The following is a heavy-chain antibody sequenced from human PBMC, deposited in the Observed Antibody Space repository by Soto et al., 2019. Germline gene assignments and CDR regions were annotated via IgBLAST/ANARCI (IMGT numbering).Heavy chain of an antibody. Sequence: EVQLLESGGGLVQPGGSLRLSCAASGFTFSSYAMSWVRQAPGKGLEWVSAISGSGGSTYYADSVMGRFTISRDNSKNTLYLQMNSRRAEDTAVYYCAKGNQWLVPFDYWGQGTLVTVSS. CDR1: GFTFSSYA. D-gene: IGHD6-19*01. J-gene: IGHJ4*02. CDR2: ISGSGGST. CDR3: AKGNQWLVPFDY. V-gene: IGHV3-23*01.